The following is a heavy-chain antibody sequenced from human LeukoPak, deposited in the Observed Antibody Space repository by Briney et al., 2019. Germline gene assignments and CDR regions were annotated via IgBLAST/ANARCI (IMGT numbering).Heavy chain of an antibody. Sequence: ASVKVSCKASGYTFTSYYMHWVRQAPGQGLEWMGIINPSGGSTSYAQKFQGRVTMTRDMSTSTVYMELSSLRSEDTAVYYCARDASTYGDYLDNWFDPWGQGTLVTVSS. V-gene: IGHV1-46*01. CDR3: ARDASTYGDYLDNWFDP. D-gene: IGHD4-17*01. J-gene: IGHJ5*02. CDR1: GYTFTSYY. CDR2: INPSGGST.